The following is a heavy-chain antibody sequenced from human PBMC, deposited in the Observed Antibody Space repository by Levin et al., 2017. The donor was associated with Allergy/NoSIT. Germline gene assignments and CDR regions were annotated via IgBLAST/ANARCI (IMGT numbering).Heavy chain of an antibody. V-gene: IGHV3-30*18. J-gene: IGHJ4*02. Sequence: GGSLRLSCVASGSTFSSYGMHWVRQAPGKGLEWVAVVSYDGRNKYYADSVKGRFTISRDNSKHTVFLQMNSLRAEDTAVYYCAKDSGHNIPLNWGQGTLVTVSS. CDR3: AKDSGHNIPLN. CDR1: GSTFSSYG. CDR2: VSYDGRNK. D-gene: IGHD3-10*01.